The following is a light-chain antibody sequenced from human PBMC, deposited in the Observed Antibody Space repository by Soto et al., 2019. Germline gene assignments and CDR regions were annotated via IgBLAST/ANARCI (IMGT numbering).Light chain of an antibody. CDR2: DAS. V-gene: IGKV1-33*01. CDR1: QDINNH. J-gene: IGKJ3*01. CDR3: QQYDNLPLT. Sequence: DIQMTQSPSSLSASVGDRVTITCQASQDINNHLNWYHQKPGKAPKLLIYDASNLETGVPSRFSGSGSGTDFTFTISSLRPEDIATYYCQQYDNLPLTFGPGTKVNIK.